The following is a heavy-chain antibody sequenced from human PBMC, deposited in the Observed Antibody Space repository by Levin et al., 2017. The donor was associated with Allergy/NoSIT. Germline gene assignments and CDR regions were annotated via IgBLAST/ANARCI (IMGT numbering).Heavy chain of an antibody. CDR1: GFTFNTYS. CDR3: ARETGETTRFGEVDV. CDR2: LGTSPSYN. J-gene: IGHJ6*04. V-gene: IGHV3-21*01. D-gene: IGHD3-3*01. Sequence: GESLKISCAASGFTFNTYSMAWFRQGPGRGLEWVSSLGTSPSYNHYADSVKGRFTVSRDNAKNSLYLQMISLRVEDTAVYYCARETGETTRFGEVDVWGKGTTVTVSS.